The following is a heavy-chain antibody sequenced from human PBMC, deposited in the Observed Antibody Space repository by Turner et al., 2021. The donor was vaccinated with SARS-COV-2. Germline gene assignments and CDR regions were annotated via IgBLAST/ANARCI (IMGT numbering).Heavy chain of an antibody. CDR1: GGSVSSRRYY. V-gene: IGHV4-39*01. D-gene: IGHD3-3*01. CDR2: IYYSGTT. J-gene: IGHJ5*02. CDR3: ARLDYDFWSGYYTGWFDP. Sequence: QLQLPESGPGLVKPSETLSLPCTVSGGSVSSRRYYWGGIRQPPGKGLEWLGSIYYSGTTYYNPSLKSRVTISVDTSKNQFSLKLSSVTAADTAVYYCARLDYDFWSGYYTGWFDPWGQGTLVTVSS.